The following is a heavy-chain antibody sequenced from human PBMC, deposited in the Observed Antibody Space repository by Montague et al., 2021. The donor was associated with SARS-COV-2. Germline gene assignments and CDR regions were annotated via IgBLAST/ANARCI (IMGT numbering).Heavy chain of an antibody. J-gene: IGHJ6*02. Sequence: SVKVSCKASEDTFNKYTINWVRQAPGQGLEWMGRIVPVLGLANYAPELQGRLTITADKSTYTAYMELSSLRSDDTAVYYFARAAPLTGTGSYGLDVWGQGTAVIVSS. D-gene: IGHD1-20*01. CDR2: IVPVLGLA. CDR1: EDTFNKYT. V-gene: IGHV1-69*02. CDR3: ARAAPLTGTGSYGLDV.